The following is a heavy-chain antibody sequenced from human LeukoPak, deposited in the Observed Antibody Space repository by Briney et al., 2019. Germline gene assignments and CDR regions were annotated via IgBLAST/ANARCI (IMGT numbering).Heavy chain of an antibody. Sequence: GGSQRLSCAASGFTFSSYAMSWVRQAPGKGLEWVSAISGSGGSTYYADSVKGRFTISRDNSKNTLYLQMNSLRAEDTAVYYCAKDKGYSSSWSDYWGQGTLVTVSS. D-gene: IGHD6-13*01. CDR3: AKDKGYSSSWSDY. CDR1: GFTFSSYA. V-gene: IGHV3-23*01. CDR2: ISGSGGST. J-gene: IGHJ4*02.